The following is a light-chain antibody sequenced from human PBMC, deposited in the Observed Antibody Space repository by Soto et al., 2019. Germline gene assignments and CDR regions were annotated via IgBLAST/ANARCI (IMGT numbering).Light chain of an antibody. Sequence: SVLTQPPSASGTPGQRVTISCSGGTSNIGSNTVNWYQQLPGTAPKRLIYRNNQRPSGVPDRFSGSKSGTSASLAISGLQSEDEADYYCAAWDDSLDNYVFGTGTKVTV. J-gene: IGLJ1*01. CDR3: AAWDDSLDNYV. CDR1: TSNIGSNT. CDR2: RNN. V-gene: IGLV1-44*01.